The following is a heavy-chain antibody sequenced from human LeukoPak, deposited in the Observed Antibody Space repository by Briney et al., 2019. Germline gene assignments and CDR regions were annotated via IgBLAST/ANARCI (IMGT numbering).Heavy chain of an antibody. CDR3: ARGSSVTGTTLVALDI. CDR1: GFTFSNYK. D-gene: IGHD1-20*01. J-gene: IGHJ3*02. Sequence: GGSLRLSCAASGFTFSNYKMNWVRQAPGKGLEWVSYISSSGSIIYYSDSVKGRFTISRDNAKNSLYLQMNSLRSDDTAVYYCARGSSVTGTTLVALDIWGQGTKVTVSS. CDR2: ISSSGSII. V-gene: IGHV3-48*03.